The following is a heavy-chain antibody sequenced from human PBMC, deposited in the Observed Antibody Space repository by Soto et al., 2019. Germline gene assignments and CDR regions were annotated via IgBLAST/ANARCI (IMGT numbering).Heavy chain of an antibody. V-gene: IGHV3-23*01. CDR3: AKDFLQDCGQDYYSGMDV. J-gene: IGHJ6*02. CDR2: ISGSGVNT. D-gene: IGHD2-21*02. Sequence: EVQVLESGGGLVQRGGSLRLSCAASGFIFSNYAMSWVRQAPGKGPEWVSSISGSGVNTFYADSVKGRFTISRDNSKNMLYLHMSSLRADDTALYYCAKDFLQDCGQDYYSGMDVWGQGTTVTVSS. CDR1: GFIFSNYA.